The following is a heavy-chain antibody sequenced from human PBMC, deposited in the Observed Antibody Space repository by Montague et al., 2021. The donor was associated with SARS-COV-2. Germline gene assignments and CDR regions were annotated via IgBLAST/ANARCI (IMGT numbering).Heavy chain of an antibody. CDR3: ARGRGSLVFDY. D-gene: IGHD6-13*01. CDR2: VSDSGST. V-gene: IGHV4-59*01. J-gene: IGHJ4*02. Sequence: SETLSLTCTVSGGSISTYYWNWIRQSPGKGLEWIGYVSDSGSTNYNPSLKSRIAISVATSKSQFSLKLTAVTAADTAVYYCARGRGSLVFDYWGQGTLVTVSS. CDR1: GGSISTYY.